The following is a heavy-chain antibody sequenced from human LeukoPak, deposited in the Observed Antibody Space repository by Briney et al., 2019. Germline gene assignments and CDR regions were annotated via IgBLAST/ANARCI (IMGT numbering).Heavy chain of an antibody. V-gene: IGHV3-49*04. CDR1: GFTFGDYA. CDR3: TRGIEHYVEMATILGYFDY. J-gene: IGHJ4*02. D-gene: IGHD5-24*01. CDR2: IRSKAYGGTT. Sequence: GGSLRLSCTASGFTFGDYAMSWVRQAPGKGLEWVGFIRSKAYGGTTEYAASVKGRFTISRDDSKSIAYLQMNSLKTEDTAVYYCTRGIEHYVEMATILGYFDYWGQGTLVTVSS.